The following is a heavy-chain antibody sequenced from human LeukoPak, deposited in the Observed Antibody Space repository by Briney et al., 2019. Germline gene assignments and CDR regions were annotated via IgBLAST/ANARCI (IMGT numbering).Heavy chain of an antibody. CDR3: AREIIAAAGKDAFDI. CDR1: VGTFTSYA. D-gene: IGHD6-13*01. CDR2: IIPIFGTA. J-gene: IGHJ3*02. V-gene: IGHV1-69*06. Sequence: ASLKASCKASVGTFTSYAISWVRQAPGQGLEWMGGIIPIFGTANYAQKFQGRVTITADKSTSTDYMELSSLRSEDTAVYYCAREIIAAAGKDAFDIWGQGTMVTVSS.